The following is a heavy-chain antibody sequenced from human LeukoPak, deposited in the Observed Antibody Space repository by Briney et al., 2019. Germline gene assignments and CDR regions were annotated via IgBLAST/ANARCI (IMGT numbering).Heavy chain of an antibody. CDR1: GYTFTGYY. CDR2: INPNSGGT. Sequence: ASVKVSCKASGYTFTGYYMHWVRQAPGQGLEWTGWINPNSGGTNYAQKFQGRVTMTRDTSISTAYMELSRLRSDDTAVYYCARDREDMITFGGVIVTTRIFDYWGQGTLVTVSS. V-gene: IGHV1-2*02. D-gene: IGHD3-16*02. J-gene: IGHJ4*02. CDR3: ARDREDMITFGGVIVTTRIFDY.